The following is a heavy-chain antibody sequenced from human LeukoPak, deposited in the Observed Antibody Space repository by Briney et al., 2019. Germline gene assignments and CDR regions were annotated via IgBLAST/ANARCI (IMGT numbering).Heavy chain of an antibody. V-gene: IGHV3-48*04. Sequence: SSSTIYYADSVKGRFTISRDNAKNSLYLQVNSLRAEDTAVYYCARDGGFSGSHYEYYFDYWGQGTLVTVSS. J-gene: IGHJ4*02. CDR2: SSSTI. CDR3: ARDGGFSGSHYEYYFDY. D-gene: IGHD1-26*01.